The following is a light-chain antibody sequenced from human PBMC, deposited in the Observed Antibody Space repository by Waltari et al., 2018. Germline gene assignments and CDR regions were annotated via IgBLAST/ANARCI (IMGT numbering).Light chain of an antibody. Sequence: QSALTQPPSASGSPGESVTISCTGTSSDIGDYDYVSWYQQHPGKAPQLMIYEVIKRPSGVPDRCSGSKSGNTASLTVSGLQAEDEADYYCCSYAGTNNFYVFGTGTKVTVL. V-gene: IGLV2-8*01. CDR2: EVI. CDR1: SSDIGDYDY. J-gene: IGLJ1*01. CDR3: CSYAGTNNFYV.